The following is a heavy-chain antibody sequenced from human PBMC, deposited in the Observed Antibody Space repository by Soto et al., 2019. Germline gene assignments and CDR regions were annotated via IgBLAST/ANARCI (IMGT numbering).Heavy chain of an antibody. Sequence: GGSLRLSCAASGFNFSSYAMHWVRQAPGKGLEWVAVISYDGSNKYYADSVKGRFTISRDNSKNTLYLQMNSLRAEDTAVYYCARDWAPGGATTSWFDPWGQGTLVNVS. CDR2: ISYDGSNK. D-gene: IGHD1-26*01. CDR1: GFNFSSYA. CDR3: ARDWAPGGATTSWFDP. V-gene: IGHV3-30-3*01. J-gene: IGHJ5*02.